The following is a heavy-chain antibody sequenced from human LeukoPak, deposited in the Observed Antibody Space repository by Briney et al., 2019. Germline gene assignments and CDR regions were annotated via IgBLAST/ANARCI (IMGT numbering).Heavy chain of an antibody. CDR1: GGSISSYY. CDR2: IYTSGST. D-gene: IGHD3-22*01. Sequence: SETLSLTCTVSGGSISSYYWSWIRQPAGKGLEWIGRIYTSGSTNYNPSLKSRVTMSVDTSKNQFSLKLSSVTAADTAVYYCARGRLATYYYDSSGYYSIDYWGQGTLVTASS. J-gene: IGHJ4*02. CDR3: ARGRLATYYYDSSGYYSIDY. V-gene: IGHV4-4*07.